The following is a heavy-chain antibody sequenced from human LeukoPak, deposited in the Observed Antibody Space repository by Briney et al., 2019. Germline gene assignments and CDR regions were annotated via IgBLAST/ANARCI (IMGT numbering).Heavy chain of an antibody. CDR3: ARGWNMRRKYYYDSSGYYYVPFDH. Sequence: SETLSLTCAVYGGSFSGYYWSWIRQPPGKGLEWIGEINHSGSTNYNPSLKSRVTISVDTSKNQFSLKLSSVTAADTAVYYCARGWNMRRKYYYDSSGYYYVPFDHWGQGTLVTVSS. CDR2: INHSGST. D-gene: IGHD3-22*01. J-gene: IGHJ4*02. V-gene: IGHV4-34*01. CDR1: GGSFSGYY.